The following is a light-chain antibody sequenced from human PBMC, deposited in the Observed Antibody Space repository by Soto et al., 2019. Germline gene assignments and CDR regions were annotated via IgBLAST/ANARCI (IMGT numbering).Light chain of an antibody. CDR2: DDT. J-gene: IGLJ1*01. CDR1: NIGSKS. Sequence: SYELTQPPLVSVAPGQTARITCGGNNIGSKSVHWYQQKPGQAPVLVVYDDTDRPSGIPERFSGSNSGNTATLTISRVEGGDEADFYCQVWDTSSDQYVFGTGTKVTVL. V-gene: IGLV3-21*02. CDR3: QVWDTSSDQYV.